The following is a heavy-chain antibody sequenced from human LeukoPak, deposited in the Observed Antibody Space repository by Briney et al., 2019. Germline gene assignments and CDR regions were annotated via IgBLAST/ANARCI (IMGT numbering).Heavy chain of an antibody. Sequence: ASVTVSCKASGYTFTGYYMHWVRQAPGQGLEWMGRINPNSGATDYAQKFQGRVTMTRDTSISIAYMELSRLISDDTAVYYCAREGGVLRYFDWSPRHWGQGTLVTVPS. V-gene: IGHV1-2*06. CDR3: AREGGVLRYFDWSPRH. CDR2: INPNSGAT. CDR1: GYTFTGYY. D-gene: IGHD3-9*01. J-gene: IGHJ4*02.